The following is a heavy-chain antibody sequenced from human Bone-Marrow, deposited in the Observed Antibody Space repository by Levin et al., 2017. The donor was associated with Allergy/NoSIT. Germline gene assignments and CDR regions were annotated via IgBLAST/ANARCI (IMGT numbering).Heavy chain of an antibody. V-gene: IGHV3-43D*03. CDR2: ISWDGGTT. CDR3: TKDGNVGYYSYWFDP. J-gene: IGHJ5*02. CDR1: GFRFDDFA. Sequence: GESLKISCAASGFRFDDFAMHWVRQTPGKGLEWVALISWDGGTTYYADSVKGRFTVSRDNSRNSLYLQMDSLRAEDAAVYFCTKDGNVGYYSYWFDPWGQGTLVTVSS. D-gene: IGHD2-15*01.